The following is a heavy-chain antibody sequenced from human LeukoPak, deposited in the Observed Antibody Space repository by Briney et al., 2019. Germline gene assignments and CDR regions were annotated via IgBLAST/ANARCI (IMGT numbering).Heavy chain of an antibody. D-gene: IGHD2-21*02. CDR3: AKGSGGDFY. Sequence: GRSLRLSCAASGFTFDDYAMHWVRQAPGKGLEWVSGISWNSDSIGYADSVKGRFTISRDNAKNSLYLQMNSLRAEDTASYYCAKGSGGDFYWGQGTLVTVSS. J-gene: IGHJ4*02. CDR2: ISWNSDSI. V-gene: IGHV3-9*01. CDR1: GFTFDDYA.